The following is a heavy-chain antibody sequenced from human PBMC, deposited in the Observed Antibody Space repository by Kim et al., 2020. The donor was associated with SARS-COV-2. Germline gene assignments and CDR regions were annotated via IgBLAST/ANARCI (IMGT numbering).Heavy chain of an antibody. CDR3: ASSRSGVRGVIINDDYYYGMDV. Sequence: GGSLRLSCAASGFTFSSYGMHWVRQAPGKGLEWVAVIWYDGSNKYYADSVKGRFTISRDNSKNTLYLQMNSLRAEDTAVYYCASSRSGVRGVIINDDYYYGMDVWGQGTTVTDSS. CDR1: GFTFSSYG. V-gene: IGHV3-33*01. CDR2: IWYDGSNK. J-gene: IGHJ6*02. D-gene: IGHD3-10*01.